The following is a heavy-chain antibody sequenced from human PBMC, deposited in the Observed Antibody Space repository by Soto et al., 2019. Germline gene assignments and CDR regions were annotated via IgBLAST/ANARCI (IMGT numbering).Heavy chain of an antibody. D-gene: IGHD3-22*01. J-gene: IGHJ4*02. V-gene: IGHV3-23*01. Sequence: GGSLRLSCAASGFSFKDYAMSWVRQAPGKGLEWVSAISGSGESTYYADSVKGRFTISRDNAKNMVSLQMKRLRAEDTAVYYCAKDHDYESSGPYWGQGTLVTVSS. CDR2: ISGSGEST. CDR1: GFSFKDYA. CDR3: AKDHDYESSGPY.